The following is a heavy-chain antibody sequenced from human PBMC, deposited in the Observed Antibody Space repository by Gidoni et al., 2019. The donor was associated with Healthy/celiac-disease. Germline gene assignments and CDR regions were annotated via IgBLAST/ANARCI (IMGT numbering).Heavy chain of an antibody. Sequence: VQLVQSGAEVKKPGSSVQVSCKASGGTFSSYTISWVRQAPGQGLEWMGRIIPILGIANYAQKFQGRVTITADKSTSTAYMELSSLRSEDTAVYYCARSSGYSSSWLDYWGQGTLVTVSS. CDR2: IIPILGIA. J-gene: IGHJ4*02. CDR3: ARSSGYSSSWLDY. D-gene: IGHD6-13*01. CDR1: GGTFSSYT. V-gene: IGHV1-69*02.